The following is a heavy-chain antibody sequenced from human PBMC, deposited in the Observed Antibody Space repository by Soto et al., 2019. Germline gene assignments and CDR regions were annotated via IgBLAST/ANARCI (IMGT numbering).Heavy chain of an antibody. J-gene: IGHJ4*02. CDR2: IYNTGRT. D-gene: IGHD6-6*01. CDR1: GGSVNSDYYY. Sequence: SETLSLTCTVSGGSVNSDYYYWSWIRQPPGKGLEWIGYIYNTGRTNYNPSLESRVTISLDTSRNQFSLKLSSVTAADTAVFYCAREYSNSPEAFDYWGQGALVTVSS. CDR3: AREYSNSPEAFDY. V-gene: IGHV4-61*01.